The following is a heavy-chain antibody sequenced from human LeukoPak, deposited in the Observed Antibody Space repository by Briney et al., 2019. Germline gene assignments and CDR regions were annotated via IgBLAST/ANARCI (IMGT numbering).Heavy chain of an antibody. V-gene: IGHV3-21*01. Sequence: GGSLRLSCAASGFTFSAYGMSWVRQALGKGLEWVAYMSSSTEYIHYADSVKGRFPISRENAKNSLYLQMDSLRAEDTAVYYCARVVLRYGFDYWGQGTLVTVSS. CDR3: ARVVLRYGFDY. J-gene: IGHJ4*02. D-gene: IGHD5-12*01. CDR1: GFTFSAYG. CDR2: MSSSTEYI.